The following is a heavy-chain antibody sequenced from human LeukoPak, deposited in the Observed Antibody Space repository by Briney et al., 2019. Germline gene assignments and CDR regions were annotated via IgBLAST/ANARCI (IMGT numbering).Heavy chain of an antibody. D-gene: IGHD3-10*01. V-gene: IGHV4-59*01. CDR2: IYYSGST. CDR3: ARGVRGELKDAFDI. J-gene: IGHJ3*02. CDR1: GGSFSGYY. Sequence: SETLSLTCAVYGGSFSGYYWSWIRQPPGKGLEWIGYIYYSGSTNYNPSLKSRVTISVDTSKNQFSLKLSSVTAADTAVYYCARGVRGELKDAFDIWGQGTMVTVSS.